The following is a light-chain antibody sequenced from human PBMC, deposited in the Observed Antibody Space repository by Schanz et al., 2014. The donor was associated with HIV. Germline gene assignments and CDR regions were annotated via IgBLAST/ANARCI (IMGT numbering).Light chain of an antibody. CDR2: DVS. J-gene: IGLJ1*01. V-gene: IGLV2-14*03. Sequence: QSALTQPASVSGSPGQSISISCTGTSGDVGSYNYVSWYQQHPGKAPKLMIYDVSNRPSGVSNRFSGSKSGNTASLTISGLQAEDEADYYCNSYSHSNTYVFGSGTKLTVL. CDR3: NSYSHSNTYV. CDR1: SGDVGSYNY.